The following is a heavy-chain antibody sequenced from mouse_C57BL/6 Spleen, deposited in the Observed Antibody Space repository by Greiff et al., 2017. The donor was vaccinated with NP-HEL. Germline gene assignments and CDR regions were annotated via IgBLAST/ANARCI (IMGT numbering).Heavy chain of an antibody. J-gene: IGHJ2*01. D-gene: IGHD2-4*01. Sequence: QVQLKQPGAELVKPGASVKLSCKASGYTFTSYRMHWVKQRPGQGLEWIGMIHPNSGSTNYNEKFKSKATLTVDKSSSTAYMQLSSLTSEDSAVYYCACLYYDYAFDYWGQGTTLTVSS. V-gene: IGHV1-64*01. CDR3: ACLYYDYAFDY. CDR1: GYTFTSYR. CDR2: IHPNSGST.